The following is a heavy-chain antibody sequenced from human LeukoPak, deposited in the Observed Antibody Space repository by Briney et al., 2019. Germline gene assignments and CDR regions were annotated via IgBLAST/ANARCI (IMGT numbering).Heavy chain of an antibody. CDR2: IYYKGNT. Sequence: SETLSLTCTVSGGSISSFYWSWIRQPPGKGLEWIGYIYYKGNTNHSPSLTSRVTISLDTSKNQFSLKLSSLTAADTAMYYCARSYSSGSYYSPFDPWGQGTLVTVSS. J-gene: IGHJ5*02. V-gene: IGHV4-59*01. CDR1: GGSISSFY. D-gene: IGHD3-10*01. CDR3: ARSYSSGSYYSPFDP.